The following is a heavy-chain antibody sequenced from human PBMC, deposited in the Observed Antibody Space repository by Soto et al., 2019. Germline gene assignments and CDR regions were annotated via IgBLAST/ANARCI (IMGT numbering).Heavy chain of an antibody. Sequence: ASVKVSCKASGYTFTSYGISWVRQAPGQGLEWMGCISAYNGNTNYAQKLQGRVTMTTDTSTSTAYMELRSLRSDDTAVYYCARDNPLGIRRERDAFDIWGQGTMVTVSS. D-gene: IGHD7-27*01. CDR1: GYTFTSYG. CDR2: ISAYNGNT. V-gene: IGHV1-18*01. J-gene: IGHJ3*02. CDR3: ARDNPLGIRRERDAFDI.